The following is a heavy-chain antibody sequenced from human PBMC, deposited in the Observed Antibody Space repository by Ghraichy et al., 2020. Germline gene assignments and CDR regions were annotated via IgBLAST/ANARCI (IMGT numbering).Heavy chain of an antibody. CDR1: GLTFTSYA. CDR2: VSNSGRDT. Sequence: AGSLRLSCAASGLTFTSYAMSWVRQAPGKGLEWVSTVSNSGRDTHHADSVRGRFTISRDNVKNMVYLYLTSLRVEDTAVYFCAKDRYGSVDGTRYFDFWGQGTLVTVSS. D-gene: IGHD5-24*01. J-gene: IGHJ4*01. V-gene: IGHV3-23*01. CDR3: AKDRYGSVDGTRYFDF.